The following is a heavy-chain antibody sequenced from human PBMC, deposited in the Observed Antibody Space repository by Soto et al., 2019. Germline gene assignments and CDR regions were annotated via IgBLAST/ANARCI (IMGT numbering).Heavy chain of an antibody. V-gene: IGHV1-18*01. CDR2: ISAYNGNT. CDR1: GYTFTSYG. J-gene: IGHJ5*02. D-gene: IGHD5-18*01. Sequence: QVQLVQSGAEVKKPGASVKVSCKASGYTFTSYGISWVRQAPGQGLEWMGWISAYNGNTNYAQKLQGRVTMTTDTYTSTAYMELRSLRSDDTAVYYCARSVAAMVKLVGWFDPWGQGTLVTVSS. CDR3: ARSVAAMVKLVGWFDP.